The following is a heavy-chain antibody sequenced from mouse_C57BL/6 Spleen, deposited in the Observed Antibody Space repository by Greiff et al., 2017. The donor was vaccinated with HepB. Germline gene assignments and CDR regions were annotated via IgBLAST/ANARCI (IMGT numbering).Heavy chain of an antibody. CDR1: GYTFTSYW. CDR2: IDPSDSYT. Sequence: QVQLKQPGAELVMPGASVKLSCKASGYTFTSYWMHWVKQRPGQGLEWIGEIDPSDSYTNYNQKFKGKSTLTVDKSSSTAYMQLSSLTSEDSAVYYCARSGGTTVYFDYWGQGTTLTVSS. J-gene: IGHJ2*01. V-gene: IGHV1-69*01. CDR3: ARSGGTTVYFDY. D-gene: IGHD1-1*01.